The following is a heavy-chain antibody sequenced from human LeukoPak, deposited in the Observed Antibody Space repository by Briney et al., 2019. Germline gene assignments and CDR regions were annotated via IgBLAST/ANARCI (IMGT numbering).Heavy chain of an antibody. D-gene: IGHD2-2*01. J-gene: IGHJ5*02. CDR3: ARDRKTLGYCSSTSCRSGPFDP. CDR1: GFTFSSYA. V-gene: IGHV3-30-3*01. CDR2: ISYDGSNK. Sequence: GGSLRLSCAASGFTFSSYAMHWVRQAPGKGLEWVAVISYDGSNKYYADSVKGRFTISRDNSKNTLYLQMNSLRAEDTAVYYCARDRKTLGYCSSTSCRSGPFDPWGQGTLVTVSS.